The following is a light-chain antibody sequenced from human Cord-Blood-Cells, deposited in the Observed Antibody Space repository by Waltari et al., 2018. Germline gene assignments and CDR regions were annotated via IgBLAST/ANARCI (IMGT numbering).Light chain of an antibody. CDR1: QSVSSN. J-gene: IGKJ4*01. V-gene: IGKV3-15*01. CDR2: GAA. CDR3: QQYNNWPLT. Sequence: EIVMTQSPATLSVSPGERATLSCRASQSVSSNLAWYQQKPGQAPGLLIYGAATRATGSPARFSGSGSGTEFTPTISGLQSEDFADYYCQQYNNWPLTFGGGTKVEIK.